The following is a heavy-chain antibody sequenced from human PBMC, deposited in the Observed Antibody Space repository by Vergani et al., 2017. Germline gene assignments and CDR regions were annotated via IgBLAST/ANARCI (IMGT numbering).Heavy chain of an antibody. D-gene: IGHD6-19*01. CDR3: ARQWPGIYMDV. Sequence: QVQLQESGPGLVKPSETLSLTCTVSGGSISNYFWSWIRQPPGKGLEWIGYIYYSGSTNYNPSLKSRVSISVDTSKNHFSLKLSSVTAADTAVYYCARQWPGIYMDVWGKGTTVTVCS. V-gene: IGHV4-59*01. CDR2: IYYSGST. CDR1: GGSISNYF. J-gene: IGHJ6*03.